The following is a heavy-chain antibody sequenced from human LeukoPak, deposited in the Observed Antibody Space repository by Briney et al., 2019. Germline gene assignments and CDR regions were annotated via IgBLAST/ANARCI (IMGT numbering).Heavy chain of an antibody. J-gene: IGHJ4*02. V-gene: IGHV3-7*01. Sequence: PGGSLRLSCAASGFTFSDYWMTWVRQAPGKGLEWVASIQRHGSEKYHVDSVTGRFTISRDNAKNSLYLQMDSLRAEGTAVYYCTRLGHLTTGRRIFDYWGQGTLVTVSS. D-gene: IGHD1-1*01. CDR2: IQRHGSEK. CDR3: TRLGHLTTGRRIFDY. CDR1: GFTFSDYW.